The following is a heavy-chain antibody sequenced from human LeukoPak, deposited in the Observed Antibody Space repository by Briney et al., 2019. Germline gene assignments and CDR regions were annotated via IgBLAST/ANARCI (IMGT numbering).Heavy chain of an antibody. D-gene: IGHD2/OR15-2a*01. Sequence: ASVKVSCKASGYTFTGYYMHWVRQAPGQGLEWMGIINPSGGSTSYAQKFQGRVTMTRDTSISTAYMELSRLRSDDTAVYYCARAHPLYYFDYWGQGTLVTVSS. CDR2: INPSGGST. J-gene: IGHJ4*02. CDR3: ARAHPLYYFDY. V-gene: IGHV1-46*01. CDR1: GYTFTGYY.